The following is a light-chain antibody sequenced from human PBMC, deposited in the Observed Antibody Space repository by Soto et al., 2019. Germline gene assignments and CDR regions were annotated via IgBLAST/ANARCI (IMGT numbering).Light chain of an antibody. V-gene: IGKV3-15*01. CDR2: GAS. Sequence: EIVMTQSPATLSVSPGERATLSCRASQSVSSSLAWYQQKPGQAPRLLIYGASTRATGIPARFSGSGSGTEFSLTISSLQSEDSAVYYCQQYNNWPLLTFGGGTKVEIK. J-gene: IGKJ4*01. CDR3: QQYNNWPLLT. CDR1: QSVSSS.